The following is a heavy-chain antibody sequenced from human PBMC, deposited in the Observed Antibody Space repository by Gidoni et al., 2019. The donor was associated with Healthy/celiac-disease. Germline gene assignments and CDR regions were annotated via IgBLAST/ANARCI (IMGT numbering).Heavy chain of an antibody. Sequence: VQLVQSGAEVNTPWASVNVSCKASGYTFTSYDINWVRQATGQGLEWMGWMNPNSGNTGYAQEFQGRVTRTRNTSISTAYMGLSSLRSEDTAVYYCARGPYYYDSSGCLGFDYWGQGPLVTVSS. CDR2: MNPNSGNT. CDR3: ARGPYYYDSSGCLGFDY. D-gene: IGHD3-22*01. J-gene: IGHJ4*02. CDR1: GYTFTSYD. V-gene: IGHV1-8*01.